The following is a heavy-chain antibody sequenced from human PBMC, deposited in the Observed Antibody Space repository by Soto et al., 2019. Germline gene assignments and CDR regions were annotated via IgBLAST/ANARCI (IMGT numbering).Heavy chain of an antibody. J-gene: IGHJ5*02. CDR2: ISSSSSYI. Sequence: EVQLVESGGGLVKPGGSLRLSCAASGFTFSSYSMNWVRQAPGKGLEWVSSISSSSSYIYYADSVKGRFTISRDNAKNSLYLQMNSLRAEDTAVYYCARGLGSSGYYRRPGNWFDPWGQGTLVTVSS. V-gene: IGHV3-21*01. CDR3: ARGLGSSGYYRRPGNWFDP. D-gene: IGHD3-22*01. CDR1: GFTFSSYS.